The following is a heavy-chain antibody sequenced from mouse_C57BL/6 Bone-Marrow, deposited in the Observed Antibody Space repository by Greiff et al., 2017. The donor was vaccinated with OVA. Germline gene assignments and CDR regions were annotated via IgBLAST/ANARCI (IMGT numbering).Heavy chain of an antibody. CDR3: ARFTTVLLEV. CDR2: INPSSGYT. V-gene: IGHV1-4*01. J-gene: IGHJ1*03. CDR1: GYTFTSYT. Sequence: QVQLQQSGAELARPGASVKMSCKASGYTFTSYTMHWVKQRPGQGLEWIGYINPSSGYTKYNQKFKDKATLTADKSSSTAYMQLSSLTSEDSAVYYCARFTTVLLEVWGTGTTVTVSS. D-gene: IGHD1-1*01.